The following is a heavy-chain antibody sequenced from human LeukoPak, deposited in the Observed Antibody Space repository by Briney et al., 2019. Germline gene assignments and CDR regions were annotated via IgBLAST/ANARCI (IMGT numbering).Heavy chain of an antibody. D-gene: IGHD3-22*01. CDR3: ARDRGRQKWFQGFDP. CDR1: GGTFSSYA. Sequence: SVKVSCKASGGTFSSYAISWVRQAPGQGLEWMGRIIPILGIANYAQKFQGRVTITADKSTSTAYMELSSLRSEDTAVYYCARDRGRQKWFQGFDPWGQGTLVTVSS. CDR2: IIPILGIA. J-gene: IGHJ5*02. V-gene: IGHV1-69*04.